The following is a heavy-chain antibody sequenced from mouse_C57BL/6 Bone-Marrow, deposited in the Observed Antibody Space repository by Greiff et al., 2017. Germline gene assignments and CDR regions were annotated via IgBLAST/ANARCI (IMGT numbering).Heavy chain of an antibody. CDR1: GFTFSDYG. V-gene: IGHV5-17*01. Sequence: EVKLVESGGGLVKPGGSLKLSCAASGFTFSDYGMHWVRQAPEKGLEWVAYISSGRSTIYYADTVKGRFTISRDNAKNTLFLPMTSLRSEDTARYYGARAGPYDGYHWYFDVWGTGTTVTVSS. D-gene: IGHD2-3*01. CDR2: ISSGRSTI. CDR3: ARAGPYDGYHWYFDV. J-gene: IGHJ1*03.